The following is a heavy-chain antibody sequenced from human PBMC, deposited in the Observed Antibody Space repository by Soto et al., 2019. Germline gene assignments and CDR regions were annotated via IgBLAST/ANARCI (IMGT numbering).Heavy chain of an antibody. CDR3: AGGGVRGVITRTRDYYGMDV. D-gene: IGHD3-10*01. Sequence: PGESLKISCKGSGYSVTSYWMGWVRQMPGKGLEWMGIIYPGDSDTRYSPSFQGQVTISADKSISTAYLQWSSLKASDTAMYYCAGGGVRGVITRTRDYYGMDVWGQGTTVTVS. J-gene: IGHJ6*02. CDR1: GYSVTSYW. CDR2: IYPGDSDT. V-gene: IGHV5-51*01.